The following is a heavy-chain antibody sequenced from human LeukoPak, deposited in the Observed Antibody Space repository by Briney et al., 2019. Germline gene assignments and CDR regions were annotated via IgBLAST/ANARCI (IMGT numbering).Heavy chain of an antibody. CDR1: GFTVSSNY. Sequence: GGSLRLSCAASGFTVSSNYMSWVRQAPGKGLEWVSAISGSGGSTYYADSVKGRFTISRDNSKNTLYLQMNSLRAEDTAVYYCAKGRVERWLQYDAFDIWGQGTMVTVSS. CDR2: ISGSGGST. J-gene: IGHJ3*02. V-gene: IGHV3-23*01. D-gene: IGHD5-24*01. CDR3: AKGRVERWLQYDAFDI.